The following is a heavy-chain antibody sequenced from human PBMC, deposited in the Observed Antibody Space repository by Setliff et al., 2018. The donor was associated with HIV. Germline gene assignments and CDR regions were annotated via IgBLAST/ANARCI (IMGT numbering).Heavy chain of an antibody. CDR3: AKNYYDSSGYYYTLDY. CDR2: ISNTGGTI. V-gene: IGHV3-23*01. CDR1: GFSLSGYD. J-gene: IGHJ4*02. D-gene: IGHD3-22*01. Sequence: GGSLRLSCAASGFSLSGYDMTWVRQAPGKGLEWVSVISNTGGTIYYADSVRGRFTLSRDNSKNTLYLQMNSLRAEDTAAYYCAKNYYDSSGYYYTLDYWGQGTLVTVSS.